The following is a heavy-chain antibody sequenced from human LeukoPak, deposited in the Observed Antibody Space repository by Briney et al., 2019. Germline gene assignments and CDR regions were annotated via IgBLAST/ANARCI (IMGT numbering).Heavy chain of an antibody. CDR3: AKDFSSGWPYCFDY. J-gene: IGHJ4*02. Sequence: GGTLRLSCAASGFTFSGFAMSWIRQAPGKGLEWVSSISRSGESTFYADSVRGRFTISRDNSKNTLYLQMNNLRAEDTAVYYCAKDFSSGWPYCFDYWGQGTLVTVSS. CDR1: GFTFSGFA. D-gene: IGHD6-19*01. V-gene: IGHV3-23*01. CDR2: ISRSGEST.